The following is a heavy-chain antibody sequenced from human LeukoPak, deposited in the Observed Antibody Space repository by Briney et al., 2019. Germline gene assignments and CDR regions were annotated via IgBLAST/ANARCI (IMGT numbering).Heavy chain of an antibody. CDR2: IHYSGNT. D-gene: IGHD3-22*01. V-gene: IGHV4-39*07. J-gene: IGHJ3*02. CDR3: ARDRHYYDSSGYYYRAFDI. Sequence: PSETLSLTCIVSGGSIRSSSYYWVWIRQPPGKGLEWIGSIHYSGNTYYNPSLKSRVTMSVDTSKNQFSLKLSSVTAADTAVYYCARDRHYYDSSGYYYRAFDIWGQGTMVTVSS. CDR1: GGSIRSSSYY.